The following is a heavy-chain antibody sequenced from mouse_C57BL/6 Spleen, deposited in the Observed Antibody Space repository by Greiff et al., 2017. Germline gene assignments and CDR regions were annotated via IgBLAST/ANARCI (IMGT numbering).Heavy chain of an antibody. CDR1: GFTFSDYY. CDR3: ARRGGSYYFDY. J-gene: IGHJ2*01. V-gene: IGHV5-12*01. CDR2: ISNGGGST. D-gene: IGHD1-1*02. Sequence: DVKLVESGGGLVQPGGSLKLSCAASGFTFSDYYMYWVRQTPEKRLEWVAYISNGGGSTYYPDTVKGRFTISRDNAKNTLYLQMSRLKSEDTAMYYCARRGGSYYFDYWGQGTTLTVSS.